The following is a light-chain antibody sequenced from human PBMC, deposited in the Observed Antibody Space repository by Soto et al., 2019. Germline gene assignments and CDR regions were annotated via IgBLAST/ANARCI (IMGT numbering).Light chain of an antibody. CDR1: QSVSNTY. CDR3: QHYGTSQGLFT. V-gene: IGKV3-20*01. Sequence: EIVLTQSTDTLSLSPGERATLSCRASQSVSNTYLAWYQQKPGQAPRLLIYGASSRATGIPDRFSGSGSGTDFPLTISKLEPEDFAVYSCQHYGTSQGLFTFGPGTKVDIK. J-gene: IGKJ3*01. CDR2: GAS.